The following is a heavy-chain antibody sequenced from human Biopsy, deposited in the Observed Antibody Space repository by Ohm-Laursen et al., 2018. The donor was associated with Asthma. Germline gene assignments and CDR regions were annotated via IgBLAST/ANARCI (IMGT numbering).Heavy chain of an antibody. CDR2: IMTVFGIT. CDR3: ARCQVGYSSGWSLLLKKIYYSGMDA. V-gene: IGHV1-69*01. J-gene: IGHJ6*02. CDR1: GGTFSNFA. Sequence: SSVKVSCKAPGGTFSNFAISWVRQAPGQGLEWLGGIMTVFGITNYAQKFQGRVTITADESTSTAYMEVTSLRSEDTAIYYCARCQVGYSSGWSLLLKKIYYSGMDAWGQGTAVTVSS. D-gene: IGHD6-19*01.